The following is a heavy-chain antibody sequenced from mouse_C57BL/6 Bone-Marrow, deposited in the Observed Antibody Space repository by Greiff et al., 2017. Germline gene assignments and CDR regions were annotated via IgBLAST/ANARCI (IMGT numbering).Heavy chain of an antibody. V-gene: IGHV10-3*01. D-gene: IGHD2-3*01. CDR2: IRSKSSNYAT. Sequence: EVQRVESGGGLVQPKGSLKLSCAASGFTFNTYAMHWVRQAPGTGLEWVARIRSKSSNYATYYADPVKDRFTSPRDDSQSMLYLQMNNLKTEETAMYYGVREWLLRDYYAMDYWGQGTSVTVSS. CDR1: GFTFNTYA. J-gene: IGHJ4*01. CDR3: VREWLLRDYYAMDY.